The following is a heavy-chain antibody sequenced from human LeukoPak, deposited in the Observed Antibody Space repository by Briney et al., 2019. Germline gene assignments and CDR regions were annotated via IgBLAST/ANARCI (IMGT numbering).Heavy chain of an antibody. CDR3: ARDSGTTGEVKFDP. CDR1: GASFSDYY. V-gene: IGHV4-34*01. D-gene: IGHD3-10*01. CDR2: INHSGNT. Sequence: PSETLSLTCTVFGASFSDYYWNWIRQPPGKGLEWIGEINHSGNTTYNPSLKSRVTMSVDTSKNQFSLKVTSVTAADTAVYYCARDSGTTGEVKFDPWGQGTLVTASS. J-gene: IGHJ5*02.